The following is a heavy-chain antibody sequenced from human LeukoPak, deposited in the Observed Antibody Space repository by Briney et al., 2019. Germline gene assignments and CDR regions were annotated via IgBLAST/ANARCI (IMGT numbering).Heavy chain of an antibody. CDR1: GYTFTGYY. J-gene: IGHJ4*02. D-gene: IGHD2-2*01. CDR3: ASDHTRVPAREF. V-gene: IGHV1-2*02. Sequence: ASVKVSCKASGYTFTGYYMHWVRQAPGQGLDWVGWINPNSDDTHYAQNFQGRVTMTSDTSISTAYMELSGLKYDDTAVYYCASDHTRVPAREFWGQGTLVTISS. CDR2: INPNSDDT.